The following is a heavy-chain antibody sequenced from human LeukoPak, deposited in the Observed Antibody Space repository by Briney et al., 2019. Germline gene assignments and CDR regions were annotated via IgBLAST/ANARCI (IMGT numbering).Heavy chain of an antibody. CDR3: AREAAATDYYYGMDV. D-gene: IGHD6-13*01. CDR2: INPNSGGT. CDR1: GYTFTGYY. Sequence: ASVKVSCKASGYTFTGYYMHWVRQAPGQGLEWMGWINPNSGGTNYAQKFQGWVTMTRDTSISTAYMELSRLRSDDTAVYYCAREAAATDYYYGMDVWGQGTTVTGSS. V-gene: IGHV1-2*04. J-gene: IGHJ6*02.